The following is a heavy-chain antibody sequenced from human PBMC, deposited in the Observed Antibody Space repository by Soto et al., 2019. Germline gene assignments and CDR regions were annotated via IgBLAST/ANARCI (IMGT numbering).Heavy chain of an antibody. CDR2: ISDRGHI. CDR3: ARGRHWFCP. J-gene: IGHJ5*02. Sequence: SETLSLTCTVSGICITSSYWNWFLQSPGQRLEWIGQISDRGHINYNPPLESRVAISTDTSKNQVSLTLPAVNAADTADYFCARGRHWFCPWGQGTLVTVSS. V-gene: IGHV4-59*08. CDR1: GICITSSY.